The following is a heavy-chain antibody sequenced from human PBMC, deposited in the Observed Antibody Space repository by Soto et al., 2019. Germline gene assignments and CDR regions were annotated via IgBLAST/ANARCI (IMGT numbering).Heavy chain of an antibody. CDR2: IYYSGST. CDR1: GGSISSYY. V-gene: IGHV4-59*01. Sequence: QVQLQESGPGLVKPSETLSLTCTVSGGSISSYYWSWIRQPPGKGLEWIGYIYYSGSTNYNPSLKSRVTISVDTSKNQFSLKLSSVTAADTAVYYCARGLWQHDYWAREPWSPSPQ. CDR3: ARGLWQHDY. J-gene: IGHJ4*02. D-gene: IGHD2-21*01.